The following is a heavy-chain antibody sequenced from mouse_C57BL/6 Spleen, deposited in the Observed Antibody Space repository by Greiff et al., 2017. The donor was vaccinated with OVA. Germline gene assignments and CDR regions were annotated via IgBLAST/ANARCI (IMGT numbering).Heavy chain of an antibody. V-gene: IGHV1-69*01. Sequence: QVQLQQPGAELVMPGASVKLSCKASGYTFTSYWMHWVKQRPGQGLEWIGEIDPSDSYTNYNQKFKGKSTLTVDKSSSTAYMQLSSLTSEDSAVYYCARRERYYGSSYDFDYWGQGTTRTVSS. CDR1: GYTFTSYW. J-gene: IGHJ2*01. CDR3: ARRERYYGSSYDFDY. D-gene: IGHD1-1*01. CDR2: IDPSDSYT.